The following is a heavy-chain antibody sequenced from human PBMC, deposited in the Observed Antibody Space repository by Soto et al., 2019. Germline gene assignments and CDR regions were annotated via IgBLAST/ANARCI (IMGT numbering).Heavy chain of an antibody. D-gene: IGHD3-16*02. V-gene: IGHV5-51*01. Sequence: PGESLKIYCKTSGYSLANYWSGWGRQMPGKGLEWMAIIYPGDSDARYRPSFQGQVTISADKSINTAYLQWSRLEASDTAMYYCARSRITLSLWGFGNWGQGTPVTVSS. CDR3: ARSRITLSLWGFGN. CDR2: IYPGDSDA. CDR1: GYSLANYW. J-gene: IGHJ4*02.